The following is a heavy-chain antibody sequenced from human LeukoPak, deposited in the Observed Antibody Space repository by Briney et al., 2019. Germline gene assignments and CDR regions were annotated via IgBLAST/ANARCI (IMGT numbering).Heavy chain of an antibody. CDR3: ARGRGYSYGTPFDY. J-gene: IGHJ4*02. CDR2: IIPIFGTA. Sequence: SVKVSCKASGGTFSSYAISWVRQAPGQGLEWMGGIIPIFGTADYAQKFQGRVTITADESTSTAYMELSSLRSEDTAVYYCARGRGYSYGTPFDYWGQGTLVTVSS. V-gene: IGHV1-69*13. CDR1: GGTFSSYA. D-gene: IGHD5-18*01.